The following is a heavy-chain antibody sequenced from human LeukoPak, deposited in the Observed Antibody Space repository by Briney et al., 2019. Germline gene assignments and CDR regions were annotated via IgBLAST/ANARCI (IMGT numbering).Heavy chain of an antibody. V-gene: IGHV4-61*02. CDR3: ARDDIVVVPAARPPTHYGMDV. Sequence: SETLSLTCTVSGGSISSGSYYWSWIRQPAGKGLEWIGRIYTSGSTNYNPSLKSRVTISVDTSKNQFSLKLSSVIAADTAVYYCARDDIVVVPAARPPTHYGMDVWGQGTTVTVSS. J-gene: IGHJ6*02. CDR1: GGSISSGSYY. CDR2: IYTSGST. D-gene: IGHD2-2*01.